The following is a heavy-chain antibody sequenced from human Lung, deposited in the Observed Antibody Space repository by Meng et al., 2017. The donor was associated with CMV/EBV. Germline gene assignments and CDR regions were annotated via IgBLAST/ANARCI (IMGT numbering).Heavy chain of an antibody. V-gene: IGHV3-30-3*01. D-gene: IGHD6-6*01. Sequence: SCAASGFTFSTYPMHWVRQAPGKGLEWVAVISYDVNNKYYADSVKGRFTISRDNSKNTLYVQMDSLRAEDTSVYYCAGGRRISSRTQCYGLDVWXQGTTVTVSS. J-gene: IGHJ6*02. CDR2: ISYDVNNK. CDR3: AGGRRISSRTQCYGLDV. CDR1: GFTFSTYP.